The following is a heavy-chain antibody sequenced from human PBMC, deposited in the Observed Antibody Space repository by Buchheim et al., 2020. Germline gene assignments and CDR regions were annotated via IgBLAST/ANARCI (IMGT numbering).Heavy chain of an antibody. CDR3: ARFFRDGFGAY. Sequence: QVRLQQWGAGLLKPSETLSLTCAVYGGSFSVYYWTWIRQPPGKGLEWIGEISHGGSTNYNPSLKSRVAISLDASENQFFLRLTSVTAADTAVYYCARFFRDGFGAYWGQGT. CDR1: GGSFSVYY. V-gene: IGHV4-34*02. J-gene: IGHJ4*02. D-gene: IGHD5-24*01. CDR2: ISHGGST.